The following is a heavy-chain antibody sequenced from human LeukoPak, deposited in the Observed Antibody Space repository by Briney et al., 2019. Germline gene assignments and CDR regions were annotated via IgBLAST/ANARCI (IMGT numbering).Heavy chain of an antibody. CDR2: INWNGGST. Sequence: GGSLRLSCAASGFTFDDYGMSWVRQAPGKGLEWVSGINWNGGSTGYADSVKGRFTISRDNSKSTMFLQMNSLRVEDTAVYYCAKGIAAGAMGYMDVWGKGTTVTVSS. D-gene: IGHD6-25*01. V-gene: IGHV3-20*04. CDR1: GFTFDDYG. CDR3: AKGIAAGAMGYMDV. J-gene: IGHJ6*03.